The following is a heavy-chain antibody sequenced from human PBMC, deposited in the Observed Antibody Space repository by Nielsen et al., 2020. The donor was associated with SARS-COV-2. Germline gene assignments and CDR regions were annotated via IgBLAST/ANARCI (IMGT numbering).Heavy chain of an antibody. D-gene: IGHD3-10*01. CDR1: GFTFGSYW. J-gene: IGHJ4*02. CDR3: ARDIWFGEFGY. CDR2: INSDGSST. Sequence: GESLKISCAASGFTFGSYWMHWVRQAPGKGLVWVSRINSDGSSTSYADSVKGRFTISRDNAKNTLYLQMNSLRAEDTAVYYCARDIWFGEFGYWGQGTLVTVSS. V-gene: IGHV3-74*01.